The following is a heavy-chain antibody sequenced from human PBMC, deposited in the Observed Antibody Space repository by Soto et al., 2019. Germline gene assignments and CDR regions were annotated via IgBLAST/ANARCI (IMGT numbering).Heavy chain of an antibody. J-gene: IGHJ6*02. CDR3: TTDLYYYDSSQALGDYYGMDV. Sequence: EVQLVESGGGLVKPGGSLRLSCAASGFTFSNAWMSWVRQAPGKGLEWVGRIKSKTDGGTTDYAAPVKGRFTISRDDSKNTLYLQMNSLKTEDTAVYYCTTDLYYYDSSQALGDYYGMDVWGQGTTVTVSS. V-gene: IGHV3-15*01. CDR2: IKSKTDGGTT. D-gene: IGHD3-22*01. CDR1: GFTFSNAW.